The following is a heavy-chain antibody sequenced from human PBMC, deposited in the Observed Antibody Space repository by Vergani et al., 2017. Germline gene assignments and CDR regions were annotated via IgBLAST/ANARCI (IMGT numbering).Heavy chain of an antibody. Sequence: QVQLVQSGAEVKKPGASVKVSCKVSGYTLTELSMHWVRQAPGKGLEWMGGFDPEDGETIYAQKFQGRVTMTEETSTDTAYMELSRLGSEDTAVYYWARARTERRGRWSGWRSVSRLDGMDGWGEGTTVTVSS. CDR3: ARARTERRGRWSGWRSVSRLDGMDG. CDR2: FDPEDGET. CDR1: GYTLTELS. D-gene: IGHD3-3*01. J-gene: IGHJ6*04. V-gene: IGHV1-24*01.